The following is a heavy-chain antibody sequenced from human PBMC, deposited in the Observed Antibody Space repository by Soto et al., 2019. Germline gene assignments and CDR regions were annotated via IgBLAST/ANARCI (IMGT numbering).Heavy chain of an antibody. D-gene: IGHD3-22*01. CDR2: IIPIFGTA. V-gene: IGHV1-69*01. J-gene: IGHJ3*02. CDR1: GGTFSSYA. Sequence: QVQLVQSGAEVKKPGSSVKVSCKASGGTFSSYAISWVRQAPGQGLEWMGVIIPIFGTANYAQKFQGRVTITADESTSTAYMELSSLRSEDTAVYYCARDRGGRYYYDSSGHQKAFDIWGQGTMVTVSS. CDR3: ARDRGGRYYYDSSGHQKAFDI.